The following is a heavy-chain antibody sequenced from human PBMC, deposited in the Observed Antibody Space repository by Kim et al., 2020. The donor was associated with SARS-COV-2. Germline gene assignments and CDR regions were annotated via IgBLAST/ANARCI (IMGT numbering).Heavy chain of an antibody. D-gene: IGHD2-15*01. CDR3: ARVGVRGYCSGGSCVYYFDD. V-gene: IGHV1-3*01. CDR2: INAGNGNT. J-gene: IGHJ4*02. Sequence: ASVKVSCKASGYTFTSYAMHWVRQAPGQRLEWMGWINAGNGNTKYSQKFQGRVTITRDTSASTAYMELSSLRSEDTAVYYCARVGVRGYCSGGSCVYYFDDWGQGTLVTVSS. CDR1: GYTFTSYA.